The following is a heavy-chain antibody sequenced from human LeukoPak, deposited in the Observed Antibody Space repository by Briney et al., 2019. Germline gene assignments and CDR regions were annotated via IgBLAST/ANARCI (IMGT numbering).Heavy chain of an antibody. CDR2: ISAYNGNT. J-gene: IGHJ6*02. Sequence: ASVKVSCKASGYTFTSYGISWVRQAPGQRLEWMGWISAYNGNTNYAQKLQGRVTMTTDTSTSTAYMELRSLRSDDTAVYYCARDQPDYGDYAYYYYYGMDVWGQGTTVTVSS. V-gene: IGHV1-18*01. CDR1: GYTFTSYG. D-gene: IGHD4-17*01. CDR3: ARDQPDYGDYAYYYYYGMDV.